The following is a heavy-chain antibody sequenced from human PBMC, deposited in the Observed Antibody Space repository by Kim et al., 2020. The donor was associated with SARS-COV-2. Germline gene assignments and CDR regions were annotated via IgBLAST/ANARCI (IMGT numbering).Heavy chain of an antibody. CDR1: GGSISSYY. D-gene: IGHD2-8*01. CDR3: ARGSGYCTNGVCYSPRNLLYYYYYMDV. J-gene: IGHJ6*03. CDR2: IYYSGST. Sequence: SETLSLTCTVSGGSISSYYWSWIRQPPGKGLEWIGYIYYSGSTNYNPSLKSRVTISVDTSKNQFSLKLSSVTAADTAVYYCARGSGYCTNGVCYSPRNLLYYYYYMDVWGKGTTVTVSS. V-gene: IGHV4-59*08.